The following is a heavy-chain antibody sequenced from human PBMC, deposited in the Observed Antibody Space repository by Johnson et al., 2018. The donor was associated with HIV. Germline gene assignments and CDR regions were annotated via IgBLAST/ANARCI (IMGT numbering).Heavy chain of an antibody. D-gene: IGHD3-22*01. V-gene: IGHV3-30*02. CDR2: IRYDGSNK. CDR3: EATYYYDSSGSRYPFDI. CDR1: GFTFSSYG. J-gene: IGHJ3*02. Sequence: QMQLVESGGGVVQPGRSLRLSCAASGFTFSSYGMHWVRQAPGKGLEWVAFIRYDGSNKYYADSVKGRFTISRDNSKNTLYLQMNSLRAEDTAVYYCEATYYYDSSGSRYPFDIWGQGTMVTVSS.